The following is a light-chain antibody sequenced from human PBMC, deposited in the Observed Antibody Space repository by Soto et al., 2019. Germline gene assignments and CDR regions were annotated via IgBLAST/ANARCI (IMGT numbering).Light chain of an antibody. CDR1: QSVSSSY. Sequence: EIVLKQSPGTLSLSPGERATLSYRASQSVSSSYLAWYQQKPGQAPRLLIYGASSRATGIPDRFSGSGSGTGFTLTISRLEPEDFAAYYCQQYGSSPPITFGQGTLLAVK. J-gene: IGKJ5*01. CDR3: QQYGSSPPIT. CDR2: GAS. V-gene: IGKV3-20*01.